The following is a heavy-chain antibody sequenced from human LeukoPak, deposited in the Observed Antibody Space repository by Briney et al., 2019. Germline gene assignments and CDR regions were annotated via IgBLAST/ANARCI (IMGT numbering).Heavy chain of an antibody. J-gene: IGHJ4*02. CDR3: ATSYIGGFGKPDY. CDR1: GGSFSVHY. D-gene: IGHD3-16*01. V-gene: IGHV4-34*01. CDR2: INQSGST. Sequence: SETLSLTCAVSGGSFSVHYWSWIRQPPGKGLEWIGEINQSGSTTYNPSLKSRVTLSVDTSKNQFSLTLISVTAADTAVYYCATSYIGGFGKPDYWGQGTLVTVSS.